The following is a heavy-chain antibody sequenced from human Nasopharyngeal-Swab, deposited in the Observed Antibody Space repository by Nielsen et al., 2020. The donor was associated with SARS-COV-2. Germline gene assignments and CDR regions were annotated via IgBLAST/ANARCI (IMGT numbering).Heavy chain of an antibody. Sequence: ASVKVSCKASGYTFSGNYIHWVRQAPGQGLEWMGWINPNTCCTDYAQKFQGRVTMTWDTSINTAYMELSGLRSDDTAVFYCTREAPMSGRSINYFDPWGQGTLVTVSS. V-gene: IGHV1-2*02. J-gene: IGHJ5*02. CDR1: GYTFSGNY. D-gene: IGHD1-1*01. CDR3: TREAPMSGRSINYFDP. CDR2: INPNTCCT.